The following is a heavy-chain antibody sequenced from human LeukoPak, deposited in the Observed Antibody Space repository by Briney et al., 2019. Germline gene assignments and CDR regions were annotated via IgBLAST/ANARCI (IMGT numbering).Heavy chain of an antibody. D-gene: IGHD6-6*01. Sequence: GASVKVSCKASGYTFTSYDINWVRQATGQGLEWMGWMNPNSGNTGYAQKFLGRVTMTRNTSISTAYMELSSLRSEDTAVYYCARFRDQSSSSRVMYYYYYMDVWGKGTTVTVSS. CDR3: ARFRDQSSSSRVMYYYYYMDV. CDR2: MNPNSGNT. V-gene: IGHV1-8*01. J-gene: IGHJ6*03. CDR1: GYTFTSYD.